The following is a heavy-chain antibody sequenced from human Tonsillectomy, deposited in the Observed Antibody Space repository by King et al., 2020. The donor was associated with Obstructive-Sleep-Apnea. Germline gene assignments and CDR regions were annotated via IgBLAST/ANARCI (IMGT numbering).Heavy chain of an antibody. CDR1: GFSFDDYA. V-gene: IGHV3-9*01. Sequence: VQLVESGGGLVQPGGPLRLSCRAAGFSFDDYAIHWVRQAPGKGLEWVSGMSWHSGSIDYADSVKGRFIISSDNAKSSLYLQMNSLRAEDTALYYCAKATLISMIRAPYIFDMWGQGTMVTVSS. J-gene: IGHJ3*02. CDR3: AKATLISMIRAPYIFDM. CDR2: MSWHSGSI. D-gene: IGHD3-10*01.